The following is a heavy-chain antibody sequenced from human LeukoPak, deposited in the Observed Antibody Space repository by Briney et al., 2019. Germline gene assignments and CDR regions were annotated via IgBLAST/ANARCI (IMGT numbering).Heavy chain of an antibody. Sequence: SATPSLTFPVSGGSINSYYWSLVRPPPGKGPEWIGYILYSGTTNSNPSLKSRVTISVDTSKNQISLKLSSVTAADTAVYYCARMGGYSGYATHWGQGTLVTVSS. CDR1: GGSINSYY. CDR3: ARMGGYSGYATH. CDR2: ILYSGTT. J-gene: IGHJ4*02. V-gene: IGHV4-59*08. D-gene: IGHD5-12*01.